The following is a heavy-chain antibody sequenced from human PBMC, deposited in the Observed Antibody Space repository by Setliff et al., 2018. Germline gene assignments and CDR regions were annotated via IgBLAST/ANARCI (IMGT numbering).Heavy chain of an antibody. CDR3: ARHGRLGSSWYGGSGYYYYYMDV. J-gene: IGHJ6*03. V-gene: IGHV4-39*01. CDR1: GGSISSSSYY. Sequence: SETLSLTCTVSGGSISSSSYYWGWIRQPPGKGLEWIGSIYYSGSTYYNPSLKSRVTISVDTSKNQFSLKLSSVTAADTAVYYCARHGRLGSSWYGGSGYYYYYMDVWGTGTTVTVSS. D-gene: IGHD6-13*01. CDR2: IYYSGST.